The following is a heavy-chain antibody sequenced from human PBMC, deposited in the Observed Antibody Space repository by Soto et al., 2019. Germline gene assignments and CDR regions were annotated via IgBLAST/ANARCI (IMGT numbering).Heavy chain of an antibody. Sequence: VQFVQSGAELKKPGSSVRVSCRASGGTIKTYTLSWVRQAPGQGLEWMGAFIPSFPAPNFAQRFKGRLTLTADESTKTGFRELSGLRPEDTALYFCATGEVVPSFPNWLDTWGQGTHVIVSS. CDR2: FIPSFPAP. V-gene: IGHV1-69*12. CDR3: ATGEVVPSFPNWLDT. D-gene: IGHD2-15*01. CDR1: GGTIKTYT. J-gene: IGHJ5*02.